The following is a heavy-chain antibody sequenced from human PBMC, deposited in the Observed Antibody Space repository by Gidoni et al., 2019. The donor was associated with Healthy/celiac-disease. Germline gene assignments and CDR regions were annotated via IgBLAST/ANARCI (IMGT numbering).Heavy chain of an antibody. Sequence: QLQLQESGPGLVKPSETLSLTCTVSGGSISSSSYYWGWIRQPPGKGLEWIGSIYYSGSTYYNPSLKSRVTISVDTSKNQFSLKLSSVTAADTAVYYCASGVVITTFLDYWGQGTLVTVSS. CDR3: ASGVVITTFLDY. D-gene: IGHD3-22*01. J-gene: IGHJ4*02. CDR1: GGSISSSSYY. CDR2: IYYSGST. V-gene: IGHV4-39*01.